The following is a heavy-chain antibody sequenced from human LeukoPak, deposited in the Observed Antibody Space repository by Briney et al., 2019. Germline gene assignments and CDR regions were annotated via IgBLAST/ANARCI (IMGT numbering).Heavy chain of an antibody. CDR1: GGSISSYY. J-gene: IGHJ6*02. V-gene: IGHV4-4*07. Sequence: SETLSLTCTVSGGSISSYYWSWIRQPAGKGLEWIGRIYTSGSTNHNPSLKSRVTMSVDTSKNQFSLKLSSVTAADTAVYYCATEEYGAYYYGMDVWGQGTTVTVSS. CDR3: ATEEYGAYYYGMDV. D-gene: IGHD4-17*01. CDR2: IYTSGST.